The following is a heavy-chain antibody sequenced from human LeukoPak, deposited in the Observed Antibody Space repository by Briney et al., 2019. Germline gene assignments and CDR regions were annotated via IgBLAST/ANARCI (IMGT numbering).Heavy chain of an antibody. J-gene: IGHJ6*02. CDR2: ISAYNGNT. CDR1: GYTFTSYG. CDR3: ARDPGIAVAGTRFYYYGMDV. D-gene: IGHD6-19*01. Sequence: GASVKVSCKASGYTFTSYGISWVRQAPGQGLEWMGWISAYNGNTNYAQKLQGRVTMTTDTSTSTAYMELRSLRSDDTAVYYCARDPGIAVAGTRFYYYGMDVWGQGTTVTVSS. V-gene: IGHV1-18*01.